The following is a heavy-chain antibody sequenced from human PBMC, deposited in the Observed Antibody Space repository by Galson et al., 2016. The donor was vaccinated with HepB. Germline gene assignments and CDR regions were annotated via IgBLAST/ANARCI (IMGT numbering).Heavy chain of an antibody. D-gene: IGHD5-18*01. CDR3: VGGGGYSLGAYFDY. J-gene: IGHJ4*02. Sequence: SLRLSCAASGFPFSDYYMSWIRQAPGKGLEWVSYICSTGSTIYYADSAKGRFTISRDNAKNSLSLQMNSLGGEDTAVYYCVGGGGYSLGAYFDYWGQGTLVTVSS. CDR1: GFPFSDYY. CDR2: ICSTGSTI. V-gene: IGHV3-11*01.